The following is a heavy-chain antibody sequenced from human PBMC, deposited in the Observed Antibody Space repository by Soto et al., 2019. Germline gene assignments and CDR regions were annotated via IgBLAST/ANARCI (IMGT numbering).Heavy chain of an antibody. CDR2: INHSGST. J-gene: IGHJ5*02. CDR1: GGSFSDYY. CDR3: ARGVYCSGSSCNSNWFDP. Sequence: PSETLSLTCAVYGGSFSDYYWNWIRQPPGKGLEWIGEINHSGSTNYNPSLKSRVTISVDTSKKQFSLQLTSVTAADTALYYCARGVYCSGSSCNSNWFDPPRQGPLVTVP. V-gene: IGHV4-34*01. D-gene: IGHD2-15*01.